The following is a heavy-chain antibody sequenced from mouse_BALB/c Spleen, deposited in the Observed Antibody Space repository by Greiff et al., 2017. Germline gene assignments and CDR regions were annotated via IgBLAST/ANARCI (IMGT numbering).Heavy chain of an antibody. CDR1: GFTFSSFG. V-gene: IGHV5-17*02. D-gene: IGHD2-2*01. Sequence: DVKLVESGGGLVQPGGSRKLSCAASGFTFSSFGMHWVRQAPEKGLEWVAYISSGSSTIYYADTVKGRFTISRDNPKNTLFLQMTSLKSEDTAMYYCARGAYGYDGRPLDYWGQGTTLTVSS. CDR3: ARGAYGYDGRPLDY. CDR2: ISSGSSTI. J-gene: IGHJ2*01.